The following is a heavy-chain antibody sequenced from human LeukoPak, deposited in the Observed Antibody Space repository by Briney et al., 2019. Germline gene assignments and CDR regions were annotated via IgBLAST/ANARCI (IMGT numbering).Heavy chain of an antibody. J-gene: IGHJ6*03. V-gene: IGHV3-11*04. D-gene: IGHD3-3*01. Sequence: GGSLRLSCVASGFTFGDYYMSWVRQAPGKGPECISYIGLSSSTIYYADSVKGRFTISRDNAKNSLYLQMNSLRAEDTAVYYCARKRTGLEYYYYYYMDVWGKGTTVTVSS. CDR1: GFTFGDYY. CDR2: IGLSSSTI. CDR3: ARKRTGLEYYYYYYMDV.